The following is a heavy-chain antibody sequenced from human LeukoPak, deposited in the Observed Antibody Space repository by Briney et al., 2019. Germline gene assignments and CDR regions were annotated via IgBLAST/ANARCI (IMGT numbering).Heavy chain of an antibody. J-gene: IGHJ4*02. CDR2: IRYDGSNK. D-gene: IGHD6-13*01. CDR1: GFTFSSYG. CDR3: AKDYVAAAYYFDY. Sequence: GGSLRLSCAASGFTFSSYGMHWVRQAPGKGLEWVAFIRYDGSNKYYADSVKGRFTISRDNSKNTLYLQMNSLRAEDTAVYCCAKDYVAAAYYFDYWGQGTLVTVSS. V-gene: IGHV3-30*02.